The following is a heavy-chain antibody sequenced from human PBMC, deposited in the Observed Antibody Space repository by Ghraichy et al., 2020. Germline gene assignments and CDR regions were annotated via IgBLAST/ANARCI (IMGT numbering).Heavy chain of an antibody. CDR2: IRGIGGTT. D-gene: IGHD6-13*01. V-gene: IGHV3-23*01. CDR1: GFTLNSYA. J-gene: IGHJ5*02. Sequence: LSLTCVASGFTLNSYAVSWVRQAPGKGLEWVSGIRGIGGTTYYADSVKGRFTISRDNSKNTVYLQMNSLRAEDTAGYYCARDRSWYSSTWYNDLWGQGNMVNVSS. CDR3: ARDRSWYSSTWYNDL.